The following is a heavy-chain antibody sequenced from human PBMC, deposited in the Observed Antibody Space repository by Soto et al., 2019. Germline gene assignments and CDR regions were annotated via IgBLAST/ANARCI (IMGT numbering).Heavy chain of an antibody. CDR2: IYYSGST. CDR1: GGSISSGGYY. D-gene: IGHD4-17*01. V-gene: IGHV4-31*03. Sequence: QVQLQESGPGLVKPSQTLSLTCTVSGGSISSGGYYWSWIRQHPGKGLEWIGYIYYSGSTYYNPSLKSRVTISVDTSKNQFSLKLSSVTAADTAVYYCAGGVTTEEREGAFDIWGQGTMVTVSS. CDR3: AGGVTTEEREGAFDI. J-gene: IGHJ3*02.